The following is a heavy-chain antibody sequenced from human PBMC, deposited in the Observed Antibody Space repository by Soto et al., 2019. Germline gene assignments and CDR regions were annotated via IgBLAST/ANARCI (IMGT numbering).Heavy chain of an antibody. J-gene: IGHJ4*02. CDR2: ISGSGGST. CDR1: GFNFSSYA. Sequence: EVQLLESGGGLVEPAGSLRLSCAASGFNFSSYAMSWVRQAPGKGLEWVSAISGSGGSTYYADSVKGRFTISRDNSKNTLYLQMNSLRAEDTAVYYCAKASGWFGEFDYWGQGTLVTVSS. D-gene: IGHD3-10*01. CDR3: AKASGWFGEFDY. V-gene: IGHV3-23*01.